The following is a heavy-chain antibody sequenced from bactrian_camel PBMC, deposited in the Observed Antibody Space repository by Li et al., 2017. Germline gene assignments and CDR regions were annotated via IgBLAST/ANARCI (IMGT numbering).Heavy chain of an antibody. Sequence: VQLVESGGGSVQAGGSLRLSCTAPDLTSLACTVEWYRQVDGQRREWVSSITFDDTATYADSVKGRFTVSRDNAKNTMSLQMNSLKPEDTALYYCATVDRSYGGNWPPDFGYWGQGTQVTVS. CDR2: ITFDDTA. D-gene: IGHD6*01. J-gene: IGHJ6*01. V-gene: IGHV3S53*01. CDR1: DLTSLACT. CDR3: ATVDRSYGGNWPPDFGY.